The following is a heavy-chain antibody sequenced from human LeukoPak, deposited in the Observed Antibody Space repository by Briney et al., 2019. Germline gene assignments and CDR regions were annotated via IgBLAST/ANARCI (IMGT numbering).Heavy chain of an antibody. CDR1: GYTFTSYA. CDR3: AREIVVVPAAIEWFDP. CDR2: INTNTGNP. D-gene: IGHD2-2*01. Sequence: ASVKVSCKASGYTFTSYAMNWVRQAPGQGLEWMGWINTNTGNPTYAQGFTGRFVFSLDTSVSTAYLQISSLKAEDTAVYYCAREIVVVPAAIEWFDPWGRGTLVTVSS. J-gene: IGHJ5*02. V-gene: IGHV7-4-1*02.